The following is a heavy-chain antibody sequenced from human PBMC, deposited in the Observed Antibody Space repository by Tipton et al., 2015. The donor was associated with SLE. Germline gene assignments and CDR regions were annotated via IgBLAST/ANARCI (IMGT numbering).Heavy chain of an antibody. J-gene: IGHJ2*01. Sequence: GSLRLSCAASGFDFRTYAMTWVRQAPGKGLEWVSEISGSGGSTYYAESVKGRFTISRDNSKNTLYLQLNSLRAEDTATYYCAKHKDDGYWYFDLWGRGTLVTVSS. CDR2: ISGSGGST. V-gene: IGHV3-23*01. CDR3: AKHKDDGYWYFDL. D-gene: IGHD3-3*01. CDR1: GFDFRTYA.